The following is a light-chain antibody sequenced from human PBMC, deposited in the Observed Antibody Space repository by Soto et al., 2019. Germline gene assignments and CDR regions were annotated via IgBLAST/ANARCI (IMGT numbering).Light chain of an antibody. J-gene: IGKJ5*01. CDR3: QQYNNWPPIT. CDR1: QSITSNY. Sequence: EIVLTQSPGTLSLSPGERATLSCRASQSITSNYLAWYQQKPGQAPRLLIYGPSSRAIGIPHRFSGSGSGTDFTLTISRLEPEDFAVYYCQQYNNWPPITFGQGTRLEIK. V-gene: IGKV3-20*01. CDR2: GPS.